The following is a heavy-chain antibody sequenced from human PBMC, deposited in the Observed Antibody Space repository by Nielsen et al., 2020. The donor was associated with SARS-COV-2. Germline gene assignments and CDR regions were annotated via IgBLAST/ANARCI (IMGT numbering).Heavy chain of an antibody. Sequence: ASAKVFCKASGYTFTSSGIIWVRQAPGQGLEWMGWISAYNGNTNYAQKLQGRVTMTTDTSTSTAYMELRGLRSDDTAVYYCARLGASYCGGDCYSPYWGKGTLVTVSS. J-gene: IGHJ4*02. V-gene: IGHV1-18*04. CDR1: GYTFTSSG. D-gene: IGHD2-21*02. CDR3: ARLGASYCGGDCYSPY. CDR2: ISAYNGNT.